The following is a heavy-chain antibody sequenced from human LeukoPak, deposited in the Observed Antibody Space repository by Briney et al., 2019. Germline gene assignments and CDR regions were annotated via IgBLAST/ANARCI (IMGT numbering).Heavy chain of an antibody. CDR2: IYYSGST. CDR1: GDSIRSYY. CDR3: ASGVAVPAAFMDV. V-gene: IGHV4-59*01. Sequence: SETLSLTCTVSGDSIRSYYWSWIRQPPGKGLEWIGYIYYSGSTNYNPSLKSRVTISIDTSKNQFSLKLTSVTAADTAMYYCASGVAVPAAFMDVWGKGTTVTVSS. D-gene: IGHD2-2*01. J-gene: IGHJ6*03.